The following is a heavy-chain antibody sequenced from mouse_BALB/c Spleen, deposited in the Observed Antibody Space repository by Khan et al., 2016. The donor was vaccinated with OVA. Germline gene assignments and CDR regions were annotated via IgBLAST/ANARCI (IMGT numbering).Heavy chain of an antibody. CDR3: ARGVFGLQTWFAY. Sequence: VQLQQPGPELVKPGASVKMSCKASGYTFTSYDMHWVKQKPGQGLEWIGYINPYNDYTNFNEKFKGKATLTSDKSSSTAYMELSSLTSEDSAVXYSARGVFGLQTWFAYWGQGTLVTVSA. CDR2: INPYNDYT. D-gene: IGHD3-1*01. V-gene: IGHV1S136*01. CDR1: GYTFTSYD. J-gene: IGHJ3*01.